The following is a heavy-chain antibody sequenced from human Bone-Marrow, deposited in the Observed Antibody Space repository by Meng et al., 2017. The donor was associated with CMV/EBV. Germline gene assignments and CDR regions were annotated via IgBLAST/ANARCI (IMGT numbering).Heavy chain of an antibody. Sequence: ASVKVSCKATGYTFTDCYILWVRQAPGQGLEWMGWINPSSGGTNYAQKFQGRVTMTRDTSISTGYMELTRLTSDDTAVYYCARDNNWGPDYWGQGTRVTVSS. D-gene: IGHD7-27*01. J-gene: IGHJ4*02. CDR3: ARDNNWGPDY. V-gene: IGHV1-2*02. CDR2: INPSSGGT. CDR1: GYTFTDCY.